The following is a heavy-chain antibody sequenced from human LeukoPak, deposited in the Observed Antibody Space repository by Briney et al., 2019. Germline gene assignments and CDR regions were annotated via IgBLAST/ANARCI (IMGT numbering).Heavy chain of an antibody. CDR3: ARASTAYDSSPLDY. CDR2: IYYSGTT. V-gene: IGHV4-59*01. Sequence: SETLSLTCTVSGGSISHYYWSWIRQSPGKGLEWIGYIYYSGTTNYNPSLKSRVTISVDTSRNQFSLQLRSVTAADTAVYYCARASTAYDSSPLDYWGQGTLVTVSS. D-gene: IGHD3-22*01. J-gene: IGHJ4*02. CDR1: GGSISHYY.